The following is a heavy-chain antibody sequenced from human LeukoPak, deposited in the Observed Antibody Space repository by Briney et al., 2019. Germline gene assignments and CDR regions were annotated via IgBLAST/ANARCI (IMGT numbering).Heavy chain of an antibody. V-gene: IGHV4-59*01. CDR2: ISYSGST. D-gene: IGHD3-16*02. J-gene: IGHJ3*02. CDR1: GGSISSYY. CDR3: ARVGGIYDYVWGSYRHDAFDI. Sequence: SETLSLTCTVSGGSISSYYWSWIRQPPGKGLEWIGYISYSGSTNYNPSLKRRVTISVDTSKDQFSLKLSSVTAADTAVYYCARVGGIYDYVWGSYRHDAFDIWGQGTVVTVSS.